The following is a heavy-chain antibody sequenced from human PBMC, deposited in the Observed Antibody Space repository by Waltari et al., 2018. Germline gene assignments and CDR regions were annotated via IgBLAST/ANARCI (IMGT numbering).Heavy chain of an antibody. V-gene: IGHV1-2*02. CDR3: ARKEYGEYSGSPGYGMDV. J-gene: IGHJ6*02. CDR1: GYTFTGYY. CDR2: INPNSGGT. D-gene: IGHD1-26*01. Sequence: QVQLVQSGAEVKKPGASVKVSCKASGYTFTGYYMPWVRPAPGQGLEWMGWINPNSGGTNYAQKFQGRVTMTRDTSISTAYMELSRLRSDDTAVYYCARKEYGEYSGSPGYGMDVWGQGTTVTVSS.